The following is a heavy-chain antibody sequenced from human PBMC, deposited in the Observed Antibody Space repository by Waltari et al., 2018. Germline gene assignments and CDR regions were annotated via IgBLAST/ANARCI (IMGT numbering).Heavy chain of an antibody. CDR3: ATQTYYYVGHFDY. CDR1: GFTFSSYW. D-gene: IGHD3-10*02. J-gene: IGHJ4*02. CDR2: IKQDGSEK. V-gene: IGHV3-7*01. Sequence: EVQLVESGGGLVQPGGSLRLSCAASGFTFSSYWMSWVRRAPGKGLEWVANIKQDGSEKYYVDSVKGRVTISRDNAKNSLYLQMNSLRAEDTAVYYCATQTYYYVGHFDYWGQGTLVTVSS.